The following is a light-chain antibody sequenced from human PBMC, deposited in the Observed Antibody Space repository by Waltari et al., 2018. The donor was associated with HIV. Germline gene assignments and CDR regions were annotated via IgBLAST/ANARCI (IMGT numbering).Light chain of an antibody. V-gene: IGLV1-40*01. CDR3: QSYDSSVGGAV. CDR2: ANK. Sequence: QSVLTQPPSVSGAPGLRVTVSCTGSTPNLGAGFAVHGYQQPPGTATKLLVSANKNRPSGAPDRASGPKAGATASLAMAGLQPEDEADYYCQSYDSSVGGAVFGGGTKLTVL. CDR1: TPNLGAGFA. J-gene: IGLJ2*01.